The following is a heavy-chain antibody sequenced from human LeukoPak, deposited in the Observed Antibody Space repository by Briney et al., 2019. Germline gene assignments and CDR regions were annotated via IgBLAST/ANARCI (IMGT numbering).Heavy chain of an antibody. V-gene: IGHV1-18*01. CDR1: ASDYTFTDYD. D-gene: IGHD2-2*01. J-gene: IGHJ4*02. CDR3: ARCITATSCPLLGY. CDR2: INNYSGNT. Sequence: GASVKVSCKASASDYTFTDYDISWVRQAPGQGLEWMGWINNYSGNTNYKQNFQGRVTMTAETSSSTVYMELRSLRFDDTAVYYCARCITATSCPLLGYWGQGTLVTVSS.